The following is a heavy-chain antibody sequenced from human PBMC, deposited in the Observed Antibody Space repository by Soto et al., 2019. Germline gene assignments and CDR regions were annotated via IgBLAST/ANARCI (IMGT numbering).Heavy chain of an antibody. CDR2: IFYSGST. CDR3: ARFAEVKNVPKYNWFDP. CDR1: GDSISSSNYF. D-gene: IGHD1-1*01. V-gene: IGHV4-39*01. J-gene: IGHJ5*02. Sequence: SETLCLTCTVSGDSISSSNYFWGWIRQPPGKGLEWIGTIFYSGSTYYNPSLKSRVTISVDTSKNQFSLKLTSVTAADTALYYCARFAEVKNVPKYNWFDPWGQGPLVTVSS.